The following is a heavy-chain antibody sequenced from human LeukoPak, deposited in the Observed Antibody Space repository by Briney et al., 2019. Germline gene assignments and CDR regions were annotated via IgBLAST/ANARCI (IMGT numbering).Heavy chain of an antibody. CDR3: ARGTYNWAFDY. Sequence: EASVKVSCKASGYSFTSYALHWVRQAPGQGLEWMGWNNAGNGTTKYSQEFQGRITITRDTSASTAYMELSSLRSEDMALYYCARGTYNWAFDYWGQGTLVTVS. D-gene: IGHD1-20*01. CDR1: GYSFTSYA. V-gene: IGHV1-3*02. CDR2: NNAGNGTT. J-gene: IGHJ4*02.